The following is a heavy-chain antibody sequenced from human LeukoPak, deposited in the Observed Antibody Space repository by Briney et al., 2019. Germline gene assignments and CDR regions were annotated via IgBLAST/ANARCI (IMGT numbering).Heavy chain of an antibody. Sequence: GGSLRLSCAASGFTFSSYSMNWVRQAPGKGLEWVSSISSSSSYIYYADSVKGRFTISRDNAKNSLYLQMNSLRAEDTAVYYCARVRIVGATAFDYWGQGTLVTVSS. V-gene: IGHV3-21*01. D-gene: IGHD1-26*01. CDR1: GFTFSSYS. CDR2: ISSSSSYI. CDR3: ARVRIVGATAFDY. J-gene: IGHJ4*02.